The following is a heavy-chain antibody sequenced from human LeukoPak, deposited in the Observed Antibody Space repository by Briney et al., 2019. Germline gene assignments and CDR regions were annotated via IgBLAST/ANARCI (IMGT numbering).Heavy chain of an antibody. J-gene: IGHJ4*02. D-gene: IGHD1-14*01. V-gene: IGHV3-23*01. CDR1: GFSFSNYA. CDR3: ARETPGSRVFDS. CDR2: VSGSGGST. Sequence: GGSLRLSCAASGFSFSNYAMSWVRQAPGKGLEWVSAVSGSGGSTYYTDSVKGRFTISRDNSKNTLYLQMNSLRADDTAVYYCARETPGSRVFDSWGQGTLVTVSS.